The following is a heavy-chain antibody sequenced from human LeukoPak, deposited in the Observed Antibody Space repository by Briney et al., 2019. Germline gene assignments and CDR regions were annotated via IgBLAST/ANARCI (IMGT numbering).Heavy chain of an antibody. CDR1: GFTFDDYA. Sequence: PGGSLRLSCAASGFTFDDYAMHWVRQAPGKGLEWVSGISWNSVSIGYADSVKGRFTISRDNAKNSLYLQMNSLRAEDTAVYYCATDRGYYESGWGQGTLVTVSS. CDR2: ISWNSVSI. D-gene: IGHD3-3*01. CDR3: ATDRGYYESG. J-gene: IGHJ4*02. V-gene: IGHV3-9*01.